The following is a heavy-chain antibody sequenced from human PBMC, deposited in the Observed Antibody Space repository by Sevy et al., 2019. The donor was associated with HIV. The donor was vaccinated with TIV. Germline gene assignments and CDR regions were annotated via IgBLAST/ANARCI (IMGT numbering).Heavy chain of an antibody. CDR2: IRNKADSYTT. Sequence: GGSLRLSCAASGFTFSDHYMEWVRQAPGKGLEWVGRIRNKADSYTTEYAGSVKGRFTISRDDSKNSLYLLMNSLKTEDTAVYSCATHAGIAAAGRVFDYWGQGTLVTVSS. CDR1: GFTFSDHY. V-gene: IGHV3-72*01. D-gene: IGHD6-13*01. CDR3: ATHAGIAAAGRVFDY. J-gene: IGHJ4*02.